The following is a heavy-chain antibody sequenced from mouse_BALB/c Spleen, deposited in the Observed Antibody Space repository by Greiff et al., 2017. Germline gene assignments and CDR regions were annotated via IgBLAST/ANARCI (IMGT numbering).Heavy chain of an antibody. CDR2: INPSSGYT. CDR3: ASYYDYDGAWFAY. V-gene: IGHV1-4*02. CDR1: GYTFTSYT. D-gene: IGHD2-4*01. Sequence: VQLQQSAAELARPGASVKMSCKASGYTFTSYTMHWVKQRPGQGLEWIGYINPSSGYTEYNQKFKDKTTLTADKSSSTAYMQLSSLTSEDSAVYYCASYYDYDGAWFAYWGQGTLVTVSA. J-gene: IGHJ3*01.